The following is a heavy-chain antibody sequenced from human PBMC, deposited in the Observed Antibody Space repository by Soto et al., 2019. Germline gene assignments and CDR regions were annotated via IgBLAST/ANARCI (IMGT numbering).Heavy chain of an antibody. V-gene: IGHV3-30*03. CDR1: GFTLSSYG. CDR2: ISYDGSIK. J-gene: IGHJ4*02. D-gene: IGHD5-12*01. Sequence: GGSLRLSCAASGFTLSSYGMHWVRQAPGKGLEWVTFISYDGSIKLYGDSVKGRFTISRDNSKNTLYLEMNSLRTEGTAVYYCTGEVATGYWGQGTLVTVPQ. CDR3: TGEVATGY.